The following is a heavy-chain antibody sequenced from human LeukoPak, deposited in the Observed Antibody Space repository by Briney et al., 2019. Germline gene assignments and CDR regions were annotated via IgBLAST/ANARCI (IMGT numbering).Heavy chain of an antibody. J-gene: IGHJ5*02. D-gene: IGHD2-15*01. V-gene: IGHV4-59*08. CDR2: IYYSGST. CDR3: ARHFRSYCSGGSCYGWFDP. Sequence: SETLSLTCTVSGGSISTYYWSWIRQPPGKGLEWIGYIYYSGSTNYNPSLKSRVTISVDTSKNQFSLKLSSVTAADTAVYYCARHFRSYCSGGSCYGWFDPWGQGTLVTVSS. CDR1: GGSISTYY.